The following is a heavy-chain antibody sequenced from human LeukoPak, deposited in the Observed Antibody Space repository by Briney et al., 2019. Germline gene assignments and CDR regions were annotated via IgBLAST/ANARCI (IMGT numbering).Heavy chain of an antibody. J-gene: IGHJ5*02. CDR2: INSGGSST. D-gene: IGHD3-3*01. V-gene: IGHV3-74*01. CDR1: GCTFSSYW. Sequence: GGSLRLSCAASGCTFSSYWMHWVRQAPGKGLVWVSRINSGGSSTSYADSVKGRFTISRDNAKNTLYLQMNSLRAEEPAVYYCARGRRDSITIFGGVILWFDPWGQGTLVSVSS. CDR3: ARGRRDSITIFGGVILWFDP.